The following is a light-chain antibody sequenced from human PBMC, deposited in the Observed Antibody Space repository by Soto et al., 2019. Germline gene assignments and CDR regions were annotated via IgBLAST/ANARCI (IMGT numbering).Light chain of an antibody. Sequence: MFLTQSLGTLSLSPGDRATLSCRASQNVGSMYLAWYQQKHGLAPRLLIYATSNRATGIPDRFSGSGSGTDFSLTISSLEPGDLAVYYCQQYGSSARTFGQGNKVDIK. CDR3: QQYGSSART. CDR1: QNVGSMY. V-gene: IGKV3-20*01. CDR2: ATS. J-gene: IGKJ1*01.